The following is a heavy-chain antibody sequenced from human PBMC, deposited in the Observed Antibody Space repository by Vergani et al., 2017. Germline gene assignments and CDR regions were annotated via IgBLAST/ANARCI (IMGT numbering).Heavy chain of an antibody. J-gene: IGHJ6*03. CDR1: GFTFSSYA. Sequence: EVQLLESGGGLVQPGGSLRLSCAASGFTFSSYAMSWVRQAPGKGLEWVSVIYSGGSSTYYADSVKGRFTISRDNSKNTLYLQMNSLRAEDTDVYYCATYSTPPDNYYYYYMDVWGKGTTVTVSS. V-gene: IGHV3-23*03. CDR3: ATYSTPPDNYYYYYMDV. CDR2: IYSGGSST. D-gene: IGHD4-11*01.